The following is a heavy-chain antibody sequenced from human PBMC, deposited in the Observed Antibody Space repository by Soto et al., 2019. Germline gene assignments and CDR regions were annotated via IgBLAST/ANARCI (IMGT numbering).Heavy chain of an antibody. D-gene: IGHD5-18*01. J-gene: IGHJ4*02. CDR1: GFTFDNYA. V-gene: IGHV3-9*01. CDR2: ISWNSGSI. CDR3: AKDAWIQLWWYFDN. Sequence: GVSLRLSCAASGFTFDNYAMHWVRQAPGKGLEWVSGISWNSGSIDYADSVKGRFTISRDNAKNSLYLQMNNVRTEDTALYYCAKDAWIQLWWYFDNCGQGTLVTVSS.